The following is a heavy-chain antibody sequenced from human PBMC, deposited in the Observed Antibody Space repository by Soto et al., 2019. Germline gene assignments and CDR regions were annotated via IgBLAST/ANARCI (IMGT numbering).Heavy chain of an antibody. CDR2: IDPSDSYT. Sequence: GESRKISCKGSGYSFTSYWISWVRQMPGKGLEWMGRIDPSDSYTNYSPSFQGHVTISADKSISTAYPQWSSLKASDTAMYYCASPYYYDSSGRAAFDYWGQGTRVTVSS. V-gene: IGHV5-10-1*01. CDR1: GYSFTSYW. J-gene: IGHJ4*02. D-gene: IGHD3-22*01. CDR3: ASPYYYDSSGRAAFDY.